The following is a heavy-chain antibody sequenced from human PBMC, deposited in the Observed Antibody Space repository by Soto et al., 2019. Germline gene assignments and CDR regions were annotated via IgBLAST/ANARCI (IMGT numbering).Heavy chain of an antibody. Sequence: PSETLSLTCAVYGGSFSGYYWSWIRQPPGKGLEWIGEINHSGSTNYNPSLKSRVTISVDTSKNQFSLKLSSVTAADTAVYYCASGGGLGEYNWFDPWGQGTLVTVS. D-gene: IGHD3-16*01. CDR1: GGSFSGYY. J-gene: IGHJ5*02. CDR3: ASGGGLGEYNWFDP. CDR2: INHSGST. V-gene: IGHV4-34*01.